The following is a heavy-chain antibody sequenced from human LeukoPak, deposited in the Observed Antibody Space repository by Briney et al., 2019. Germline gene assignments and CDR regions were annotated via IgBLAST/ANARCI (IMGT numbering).Heavy chain of an antibody. V-gene: IGHV3-23*01. J-gene: IGHJ4*02. CDR1: GFTFSSYA. D-gene: IGHD4-11*01. CDR3: ARDPGNSNNFDY. Sequence: GGSLRLSCAASGFTFSSYAMTWVRQAPGEGLEWASGISDSGDKTYYADSVKGRFTISRDNSKNTLYLQMSSLRAEDTAVYYCARDPGNSNNFDYWGQGTLVTVSS. CDR2: ISDSGDKT.